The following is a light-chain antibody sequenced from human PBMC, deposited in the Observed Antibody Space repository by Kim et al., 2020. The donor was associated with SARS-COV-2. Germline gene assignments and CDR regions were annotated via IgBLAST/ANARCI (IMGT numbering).Light chain of an antibody. CDR3: QHYGSSLWT. V-gene: IGKV3-20*01. Sequence: EIVLTQSPGTLSVSPGERATLSCRASQSVTSSYLAWYQQKPGQAPRLLIHGASIRATGLSDRFSGSGSATDFTLTISRLQPEDFAVYYCQHYGSSLWTFGQGTKVEIK. J-gene: IGKJ1*01. CDR1: QSVTSSY. CDR2: GAS.